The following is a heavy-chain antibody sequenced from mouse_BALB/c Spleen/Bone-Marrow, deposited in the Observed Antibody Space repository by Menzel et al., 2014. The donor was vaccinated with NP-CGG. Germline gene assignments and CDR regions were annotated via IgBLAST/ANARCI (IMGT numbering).Heavy chain of an antibody. J-gene: IGHJ1*01. CDR2: IYPGNSDT. D-gene: IGHD1-1*01. CDR3: ARGLRWCFDV. Sequence: VQLQQSGTVLARPGASVKMSCKASGYSFTSCWMHWVKERPGQGLEWIGAIYPGNSDTSYNQKFKGKAKLTAVTSASTAYMELSSLTNEDSAVYYCARGLRWCFDVWGAGTTVTVSS. CDR1: GYSFTSCW. V-gene: IGHV1-5*01.